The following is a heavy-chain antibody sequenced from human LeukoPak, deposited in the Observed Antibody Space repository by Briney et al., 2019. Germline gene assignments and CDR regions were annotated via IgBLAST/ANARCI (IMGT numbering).Heavy chain of an antibody. J-gene: IGHJ3*02. Sequence: SETLSLTCSVSGDSMNNYFWSWIRQPAGKGLAWVGYIHSSGNIKYNPSLTSRVTISVDTSKNQFSLRLTSVTAADTARYYWARETNYPESPGFHAFEIWGQGTMVAVSS. V-gene: IGHV4-59*01. CDR3: ARETNYPESPGFHAFEI. CDR1: GDSMNNYF. D-gene: IGHD5-24*01. CDR2: IHSSGNI.